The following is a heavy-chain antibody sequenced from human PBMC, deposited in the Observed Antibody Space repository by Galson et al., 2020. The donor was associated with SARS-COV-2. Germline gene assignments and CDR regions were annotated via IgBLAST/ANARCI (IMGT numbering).Heavy chain of an antibody. CDR3: ARENYYDSSGYQVFDY. J-gene: IGHJ4*02. CDR1: GGSINGYY. CDR2: IYYRGTAT. Sequence: SETLSLTCTVSGGSINGYYWSWIRQPPGKALEWIGYIYYRGTATSYNPSLKRRVTMSVDTSKNQFSLKLGSVTAADTAVYYCARENYYDSSGYQVFDYWGQGALVTVSS. D-gene: IGHD3-22*01. V-gene: IGHV4-59*08.